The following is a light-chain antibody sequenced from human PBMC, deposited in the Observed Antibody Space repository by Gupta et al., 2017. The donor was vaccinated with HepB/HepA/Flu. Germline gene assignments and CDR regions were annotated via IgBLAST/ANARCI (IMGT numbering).Light chain of an antibody. J-gene: IGKJ4*01. CDR3: QQCDSTPLT. CDR1: QSISSY. Sequence: DIQMTQSPSHLSASVGDRVTIPCRARQSISSYLNWYQQKPGKAPKLLIYAVSSVQSGVPSRFSGSGSGTDFTLTISRLQPEDFATYYCQQCDSTPLTFGRGTKVEIK. V-gene: IGKV1-39*01. CDR2: AVS.